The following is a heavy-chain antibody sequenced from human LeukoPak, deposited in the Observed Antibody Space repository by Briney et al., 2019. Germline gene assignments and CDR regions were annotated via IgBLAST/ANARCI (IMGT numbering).Heavy chain of an antibody. V-gene: IGHV4-59*01. CDR1: DDSISDYY. Sequence: SETLSLTCTVSDDSISDYYRGWIRQPPRKGLEWIGYFHNSGTSTYNPSHKSRVTISADTSKNQFSLKLNSLTTADTAVYYCTRGAGWLIDYWGQGTLVTVSS. CDR3: TRGAGWLIDY. D-gene: IGHD3-16*01. J-gene: IGHJ4*02. CDR2: FHNSGTS.